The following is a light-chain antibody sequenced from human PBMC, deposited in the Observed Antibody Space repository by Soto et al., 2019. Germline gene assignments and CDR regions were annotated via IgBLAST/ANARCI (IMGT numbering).Light chain of an antibody. CDR1: QIIGSW. CDR2: KAT. J-gene: IGKJ2*01. Sequence: DIQMTQSPSTLSASVGDGVTITCRASQIIGSWLAWYQQKPGKAPKLLIYKATNLQSGVPSRFSGSGSGTDISLNISSLQPEDSATYFCQQYNDFQYTFGPGTKLEI. CDR3: QQYNDFQYT. V-gene: IGKV1-5*03.